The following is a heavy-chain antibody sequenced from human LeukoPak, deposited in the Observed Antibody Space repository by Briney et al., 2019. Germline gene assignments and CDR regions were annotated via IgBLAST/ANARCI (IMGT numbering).Heavy chain of an antibody. CDR1: GFTVSSNC. CDR3: ARVDYGDYGFDY. Sequence: GGSLRLSCAASGFTVSSNCVNWVRQAPGKGLKWVSVISGSGGGTYYADSVKGRFTISRDNSKNTLYLQMNSLRAEDTAVYYCARVDYGDYGFDYWGQGTLVTVSS. V-gene: IGHV3-66*01. J-gene: IGHJ4*02. CDR2: ISGSGGGT. D-gene: IGHD4-17*01.